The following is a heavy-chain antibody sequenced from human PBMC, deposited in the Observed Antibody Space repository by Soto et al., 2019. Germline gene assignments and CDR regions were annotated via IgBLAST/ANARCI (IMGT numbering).Heavy chain of an antibody. V-gene: IGHV3-21*01. CDR2: ISSSSSYI. J-gene: IGHJ3*02. CDR1: GFTFSSYS. CDR3: ARDSAADSSGYHDAFDI. Sequence: GGSLRLSCAASGFTFSSYSMNWVRQAPGKGLEWVSSISSSSSYIYYADSVKGRFTISRDNAKNSLYLQMNSLRAEDTAVYYGARDSAADSSGYHDAFDIWGQGTMVTVSS. D-gene: IGHD3-22*01.